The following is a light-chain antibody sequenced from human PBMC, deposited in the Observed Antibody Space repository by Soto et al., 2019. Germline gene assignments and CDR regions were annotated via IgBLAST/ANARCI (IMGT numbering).Light chain of an antibody. CDR2: DAS. V-gene: IGKV3-11*01. CDR1: QSVNRY. CDR3: QQRSDWPST. J-gene: IGKJ4*01. Sequence: EIVLTQSPATLSLSPGERATLSCRASQSVNRYFAWYQQKPGQPPRLLIYDASTRAPGIPARFSGSGSGTDFTLTISSLEPEDFEVYYCQQRSDWPSTFGGGTKVEIK.